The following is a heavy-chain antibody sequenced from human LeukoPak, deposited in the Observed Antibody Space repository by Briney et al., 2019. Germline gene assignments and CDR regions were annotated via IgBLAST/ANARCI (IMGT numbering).Heavy chain of an antibody. CDR3: AREDSQGYFDY. D-gene: IGHD5-18*01. V-gene: IGHV1-18*01. J-gene: IGHJ4*02. CDR2: ISAYNGNT. Sequence: EASVKVSCKASGYTFTSYGISWVRQAPGQGLEWMGWISAYNGNTNYAQKLQGRVTMTTDTSPSTAYMELRSLRSDDTAVYYCAREDSQGYFDYWGQGTLVTVSS. CDR1: GYTFTSYG.